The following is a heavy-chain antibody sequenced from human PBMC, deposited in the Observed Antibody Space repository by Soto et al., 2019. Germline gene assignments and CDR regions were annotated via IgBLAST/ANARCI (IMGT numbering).Heavy chain of an antibody. J-gene: IGHJ4*02. CDR1: GYTFTGYY. D-gene: IGHD6-19*01. CDR2: INPNSGGT. CDR3: ARVAAVAGPFDY. Sequence: EASVKVSCKASGYTFTGYYMHWVRQAPGQGLEWMGWINPNSGGTNYAQKFQGRVTMTRDTSISTAYMELSRLRSDDTAVYYCARVAAVAGPFDYWGQGTLVTVSS. V-gene: IGHV1-2*02.